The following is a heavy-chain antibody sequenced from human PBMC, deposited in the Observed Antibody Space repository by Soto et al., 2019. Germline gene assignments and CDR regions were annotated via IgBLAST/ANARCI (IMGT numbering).Heavy chain of an antibody. V-gene: IGHV1-18*01. J-gene: IGHJ5*02. Sequence: QVQLVQSGAEVKKPGASVKVSCKASGYPFSTYGFSWVRQAPGQGLEWMGWIGADNGDTNYAQNFQGRVTMTTDTSTTTSYMELRSLTYDDTAVYFCARDWKGAEGFDPWGQGTLVTVSS. D-gene: IGHD1-1*01. CDR1: GYPFSTYG. CDR3: ARDWKGAEGFDP. CDR2: IGADNGDT.